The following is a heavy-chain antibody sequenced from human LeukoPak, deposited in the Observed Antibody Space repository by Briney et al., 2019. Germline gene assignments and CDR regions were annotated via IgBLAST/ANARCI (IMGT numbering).Heavy chain of an antibody. CDR3: ARDSVGASFDY. J-gene: IGHJ4*02. D-gene: IGHD1-26*01. CDR1: GYTFTSYA. V-gene: IGHV1-3*01. CDR2: INAGNGNT. Sequence: ASVKVSCTASGYTFTSYAMHWVRQAPGQRLEWMGWINAGNGNTKYSQKFQGRVTITRDTSASTAYVELSSLRSEDTAVYYCARDSVGASFDYWGQGTLVTVSS.